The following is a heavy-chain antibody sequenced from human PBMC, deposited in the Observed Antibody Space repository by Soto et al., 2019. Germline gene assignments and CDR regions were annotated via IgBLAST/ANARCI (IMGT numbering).Heavy chain of an antibody. Sequence: EVQLVESGGGLVKPGGSLRLSCAASGFTFSSYSMNWVRQAPGKGLEWVSSISSSSSYIYYADSVKGRITIARDNAKNSLYLQKNSLRAEDTAVYYWARDQPGYGYGYVLGYWGQGTLVTVSS. CDR3: ARDQPGYGYGYVLGY. V-gene: IGHV3-21*01. D-gene: IGHD5-18*01. CDR2: ISSSSSYI. CDR1: GFTFSSYS. J-gene: IGHJ4*02.